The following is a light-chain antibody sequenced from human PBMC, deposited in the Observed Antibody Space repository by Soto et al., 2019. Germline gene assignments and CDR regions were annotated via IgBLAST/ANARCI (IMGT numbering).Light chain of an antibody. CDR3: QHTRT. V-gene: IGKV1-5*01. CDR1: QHINNW. J-gene: IGKJ1*01. CDR2: DAS. Sequence: DFQMTQSPSTLSASVGDRVTITCRASQHINNWVAWYQQKPGKAPKFLIYDASTLQRGVPSRFSGSGFGTEFNLTISSLQTDDFGSYYCQHTRTFGQGTKVEIK.